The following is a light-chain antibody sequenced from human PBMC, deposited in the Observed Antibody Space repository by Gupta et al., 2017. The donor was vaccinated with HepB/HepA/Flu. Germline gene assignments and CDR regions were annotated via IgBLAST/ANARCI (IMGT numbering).Light chain of an antibody. CDR2: GNS. V-gene: IGLV1-40*01. Sequence: QSVQTQPPSVSGGSGQSVTISCTGSSSNVGAGYVVPWYQQLQGTAPKLLISGNSNRPSGVPDRFTGSKSGTYASLAITALQDEDEADYYCQSYDTSLSAVVFGGGTKLTVL. CDR1: SSNVGAGYV. CDR3: QSYDTSLSAVV. J-gene: IGLJ2*01.